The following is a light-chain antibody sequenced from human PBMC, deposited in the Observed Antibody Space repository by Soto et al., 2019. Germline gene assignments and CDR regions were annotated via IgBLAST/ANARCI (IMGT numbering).Light chain of an antibody. J-gene: IGLJ1*01. V-gene: IGLV1-40*01. CDR3: QSYDSSLSGSYV. Sequence: QSALTQPPSVSGAPGQRVTISCTGSSSNIGAGYDVHWYQQLPGTAPKLLIYGNSNRPSGVPDRFSGSKSGTSASLAITGLQAEDEADNYCQSYDSSLSGSYVLGTGTKVTVL. CDR2: GNS. CDR1: SSNIGAGYD.